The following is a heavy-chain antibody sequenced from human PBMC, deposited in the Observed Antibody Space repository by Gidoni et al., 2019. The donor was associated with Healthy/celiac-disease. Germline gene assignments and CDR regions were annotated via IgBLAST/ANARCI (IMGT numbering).Heavy chain of an antibody. D-gene: IGHD3-22*01. Sequence: EVQLVESGGGVVKPGGSLKLSCAASGFTFSGSAIHEVRQASGKGLEWVGRIRSKANSYATAYAASVKGRFTISRDDSKNTAYLQMNSLKTEDTAVYYCTRHKRYYDSSGYYHNWFDPWGQGTLVTVSS. J-gene: IGHJ5*02. V-gene: IGHV3-73*02. CDR2: IRSKANSYAT. CDR1: GFTFSGSA. CDR3: TRHKRYYDSSGYYHNWFDP.